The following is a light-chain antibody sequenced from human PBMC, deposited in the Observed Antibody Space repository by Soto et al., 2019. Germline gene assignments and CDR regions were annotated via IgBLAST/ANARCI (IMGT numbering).Light chain of an antibody. V-gene: IGLV2-23*02. CDR3: CSYAGTVAYV. CDR1: GNDVGAYNL. Sequence: SDRNRPVSGYGVPRGCRSNSEARTGNDVGAYNLVSWYQQHPGKAPKLIICEVNTRPSGISNRFSGSKSGDTASLTISGFQSEDEADYFLCSYAGTVAYVFGTVTKVTVL. J-gene: IGLJ1*01. CDR2: EVN.